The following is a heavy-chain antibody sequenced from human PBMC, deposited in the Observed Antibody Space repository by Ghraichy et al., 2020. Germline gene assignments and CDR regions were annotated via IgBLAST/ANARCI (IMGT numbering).Heavy chain of an antibody. J-gene: IGHJ5*02. CDR3: TTDRAKYSGSQLNWFDP. Sequence: GGSLRLSCAASGFTFSNAWMSWVRQAPGKGLEWVGRIKSKTDGGTTDYAAPVKGRFTISRDDSKNTLYLQMNSLKTEDTAVYYCTTDRAKYSGSQLNWFDPWGQGTLVTVSS. CDR2: IKSKTDGGTT. V-gene: IGHV3-15*01. CDR1: GFTFSNAW. D-gene: IGHD5-12*01.